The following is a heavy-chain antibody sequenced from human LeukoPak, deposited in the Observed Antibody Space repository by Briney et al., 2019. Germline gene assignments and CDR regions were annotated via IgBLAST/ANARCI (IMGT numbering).Heavy chain of an antibody. D-gene: IGHD1-1*01. CDR3: ARGDLLE. CDR1: GYTFTDHH. J-gene: IGHJ4*02. CDR2: INPHSGDT. V-gene: IGHV1-2*06. Sequence: VASVKVSCKASGYTFTDHHLHWVRQAPGQGLEWMGRINPHSGDTNYAQKFQGRVTMTRDTSITTAYMDLSGLTSDDTAIYYCARGDLLEWGQGALVTVSS.